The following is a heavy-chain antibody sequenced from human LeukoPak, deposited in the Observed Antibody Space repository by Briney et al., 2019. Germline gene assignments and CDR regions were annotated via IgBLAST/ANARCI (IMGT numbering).Heavy chain of an antibody. CDR3: AGAGSCGYNYNAFDV. CDR2: ISISGNTI. D-gene: IGHD3-22*01. J-gene: IGHJ3*01. V-gene: IGHV3-48*03. Sequence: GGSLRLSCAASEFTLSSFEMNWGCQAPGKGLEWVSYISISGNTISYADSVKGRFTISRDVPKNSLYLQMNSLRAEDTAVYYCAGAGSCGYNYNAFDVWGQGTMVTVSS. CDR1: EFTLSSFE.